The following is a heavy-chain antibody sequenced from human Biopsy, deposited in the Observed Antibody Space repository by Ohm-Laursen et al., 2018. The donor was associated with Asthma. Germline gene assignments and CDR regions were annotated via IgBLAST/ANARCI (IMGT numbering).Heavy chain of an antibody. V-gene: IGHV4-39*01. J-gene: IGHJ6*02. D-gene: IGHD6-13*01. CDR3: VRGSSSWHHGPFHYYYGLDV. CDR1: SGSGGYMRSGNYY. Sequence: SDTLSLTCSLSSGSGGYMRSGNYYWGWIRQPPGKGLEWIGRIYYSGTTYYNPSLESRVTASADTSKTQFSLKLTSVTAADTAVYYCVRGSSSWHHGPFHYYYGLDVWGQGTTATVSS. CDR2: IYYSGTT.